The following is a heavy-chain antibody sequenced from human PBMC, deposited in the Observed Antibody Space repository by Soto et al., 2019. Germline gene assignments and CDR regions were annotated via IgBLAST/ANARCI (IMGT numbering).Heavy chain of an antibody. Sequence: QVQLVQSGAEVREPGASVKVSCKASGYSFTSLDINWVRQTAGQGLEWMGWMAPSTGRTGYAQKFQGRVTMTRDASINTDYMELTTLTSDDTAFFCGARGVREVVEYWGQGTLVIVSS. V-gene: IGHV1-8*01. D-gene: IGHD1-26*01. CDR1: GYSFTSLD. CDR3: ARGVREVVEY. J-gene: IGHJ4*02. CDR2: MAPSTGRT.